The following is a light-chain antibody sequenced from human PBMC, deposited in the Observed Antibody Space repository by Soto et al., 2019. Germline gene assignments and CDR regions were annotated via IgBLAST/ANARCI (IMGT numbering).Light chain of an antibody. Sequence: EIVLTQSPGTLSLSPGERATLSCRASQSVSSSYLAWYQHKPGQAPRVLIHGASSRATGIPDRVSGSGSGTAFTLTISRLEPEDFAVYFCQQYGNPPPNAFGQGTKVEIK. CDR2: GAS. CDR3: QQYGNPPPNA. CDR1: QSVSSSY. J-gene: IGKJ2*01. V-gene: IGKV3-20*01.